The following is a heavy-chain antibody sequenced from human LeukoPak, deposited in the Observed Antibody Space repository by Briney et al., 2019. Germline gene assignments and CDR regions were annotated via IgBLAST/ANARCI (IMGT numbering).Heavy chain of an antibody. J-gene: IGHJ5*02. V-gene: IGHV4-61*02. D-gene: IGHD5-18*01. CDR3: ARSGIQLTLWFDP. CDR1: GNSISSYYYY. Sequence: SETLSLTCTVSGNSISSYYYYWSWIRQPAGKGLEWIGRIYTSGSTNYNPSLKSRVTISVDTSKNRFSLKLSSVTAADTAVYYCARSGIQLTLWFDPWGQGTLVTVSS. CDR2: IYTSGST.